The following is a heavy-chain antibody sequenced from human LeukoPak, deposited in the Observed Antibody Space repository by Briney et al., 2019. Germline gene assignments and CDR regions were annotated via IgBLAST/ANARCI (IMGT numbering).Heavy chain of an antibody. CDR3: ARGGWYINY. Sequence: SETLSLTCTVSGGSISSYYWSWIRQPPGRGLEWIGYIHYSGSTNYNPSLKSRVTISVDTSKNQFSLKASSVTAADTAVYYCARGGWYINYWGQGTLVTVSS. V-gene: IGHV4-59*01. D-gene: IGHD6-19*01. J-gene: IGHJ4*02. CDR2: IHYSGST. CDR1: GGSISSYY.